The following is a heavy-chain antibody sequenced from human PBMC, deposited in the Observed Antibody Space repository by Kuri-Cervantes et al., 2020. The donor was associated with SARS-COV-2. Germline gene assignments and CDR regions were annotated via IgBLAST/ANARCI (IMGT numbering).Heavy chain of an antibody. CDR3: ATTPLAAASMYYYYYYMDV. CDR1: GYTLTELS. J-gene: IGHJ6*03. CDR2: FDPEDGET. D-gene: IGHD6-13*01. V-gene: IGHV1-24*01. Sequence: ASVKVSCKVSGYTLTELSMHWVRQAPGKGLEWMGGFDPEDGETIYAQKFQGRVTMTEDTSTDTAYMELSSLRSEDTAVYYCATTPLAAASMYYYYYYMDVWGKGTTVTVSS.